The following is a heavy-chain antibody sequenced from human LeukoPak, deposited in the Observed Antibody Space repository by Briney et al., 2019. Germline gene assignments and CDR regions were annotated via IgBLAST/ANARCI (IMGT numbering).Heavy chain of an antibody. D-gene: IGHD3-22*01. Sequence: GGSLRLSCAASGFTFSSYSMTWVRQAPGKGLEWVSYISSSSSTIYYADSVKGRFTISRDNAKNSLYLQMNSLRAEDTAVYYCARAPLRDSSGYYHDAFDIWGQGTMVTVSS. CDR3: ARAPLRDSSGYYHDAFDI. J-gene: IGHJ3*02. V-gene: IGHV3-48*01. CDR1: GFTFSSYS. CDR2: ISSSSSTI.